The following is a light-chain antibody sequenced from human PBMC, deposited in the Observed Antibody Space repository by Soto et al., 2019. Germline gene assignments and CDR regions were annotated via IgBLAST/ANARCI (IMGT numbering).Light chain of an antibody. Sequence: EIVLTQSPGTLSLSPGERATLSCRASQSVASNNLAWYQQKPGQSPRLLIYGASSRARGIPDRFTGSGSGTDFILTISRLEPEDFAMYYCQKYDGTGTFGQGTKVEIK. J-gene: IGKJ1*01. CDR1: QSVASNN. V-gene: IGKV3-20*01. CDR3: QKYDGTGT. CDR2: GAS.